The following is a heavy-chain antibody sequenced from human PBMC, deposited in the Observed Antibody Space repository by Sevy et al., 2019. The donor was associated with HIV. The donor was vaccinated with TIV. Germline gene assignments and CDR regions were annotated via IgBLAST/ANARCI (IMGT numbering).Heavy chain of an antibody. Sequence: GGSLRLSCAASGFSFSNFGMHWVRQAPGKGLEWVAVIWYDGNNKFYGDSVKGRFTISRDNSENTLFLQMSSLRAEDTAVYYSARALGYCFSASCRTTYGLDVWGQGTTVTVSS. CDR1: GFSFSNFG. CDR2: IWYDGNNK. J-gene: IGHJ6*02. D-gene: IGHD2-15*01. V-gene: IGHV3-33*01. CDR3: ARALGYCFSASCRTTYGLDV.